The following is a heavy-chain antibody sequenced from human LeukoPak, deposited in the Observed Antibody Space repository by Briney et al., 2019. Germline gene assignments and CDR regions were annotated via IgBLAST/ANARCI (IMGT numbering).Heavy chain of an antibody. CDR3: ARDFGETSLPNWFDP. V-gene: IGHV4-59*12. Sequence: SETLSLTCTVSGDSISSYYWSWIRQPPGKGLEWIGYIYYSGSTNHNPSLKSRVTISVDTSRNQFSLKLTSVTAADTAVYYCARDFGETSLPNWFDPWGQGTLVIVSS. D-gene: IGHD3-16*01. CDR1: GDSISSYY. CDR2: IYYSGST. J-gene: IGHJ5*02.